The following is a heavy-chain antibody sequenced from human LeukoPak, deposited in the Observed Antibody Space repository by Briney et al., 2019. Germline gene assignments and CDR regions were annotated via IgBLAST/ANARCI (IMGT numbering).Heavy chain of an antibody. CDR2: ISSSGSAI. J-gene: IGHJ4*02. V-gene: IGHV3-48*03. CDR1: GFTFSSYE. D-gene: IGHD6-19*01. CDR3: ARGGSLGY. Sequence: GGSLRLSCAASGFTFSSYEMNWVRQAPGMGLEWVSKISSSGSAIYYADSVKGRFTISRDNAKSTLYLQMNSLRVEDTAVYYCARGGSLGYWGQGTLVTVSS.